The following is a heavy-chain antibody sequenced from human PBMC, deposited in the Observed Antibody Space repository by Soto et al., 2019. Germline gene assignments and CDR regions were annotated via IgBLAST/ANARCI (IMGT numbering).Heavy chain of an antibody. D-gene: IGHD6-19*01. CDR2: ISGGGGNT. J-gene: IGHJ4*02. CDR3: AKETYGSGWTLDS. CDR1: GFAFSDYS. Sequence: DVQLLESGGGVVQSGGSLRLSCSASGFAFSDYSMHWVRQAPGKGPAWVSAISGGGGNTYYAGSVNGRFTISRDNSRNTLYLQRHSLRDDDAALYYCAKETYGSGWTLDSWGQGTRATVSS. V-gene: IGHV3-23*01.